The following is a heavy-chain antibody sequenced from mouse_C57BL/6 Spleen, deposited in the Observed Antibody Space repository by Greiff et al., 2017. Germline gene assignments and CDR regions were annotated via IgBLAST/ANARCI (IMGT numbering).Heavy chain of an antibody. D-gene: IGHD1-1*01. CDR3: ASMYYYGSSHWYFDV. CDR1: GYSITSGYY. CDR2: ISYDGSN. J-gene: IGHJ1*03. Sequence: DVQLVESGPGLVKPSQSLSLTCSVTGYSITSGYYWNWIRQFPGNKLEWMGYISYDGSNNYNPSLKNRISITRDTSKNQFFLKLNSVTTEDTATYYCASMYYYGSSHWYFDVWGTGTTVTVSS. V-gene: IGHV3-6*01.